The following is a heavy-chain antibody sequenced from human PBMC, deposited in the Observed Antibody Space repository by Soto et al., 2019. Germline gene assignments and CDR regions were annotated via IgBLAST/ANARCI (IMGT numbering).Heavy chain of an antibody. Sequence: SETLSLTCAVYGGSFSGYYLTWIRKPPGTGLEWIGEINHSGSTNYNPSLTSRVTISVDTSKNQFSLKLSSVTAADTAVYYCARHRYSYGVYYFDYWGQGTLVTVSS. D-gene: IGHD5-18*01. CDR2: INHSGST. CDR1: GGSFSGYY. V-gene: IGHV4-34*01. CDR3: ARHRYSYGVYYFDY. J-gene: IGHJ4*02.